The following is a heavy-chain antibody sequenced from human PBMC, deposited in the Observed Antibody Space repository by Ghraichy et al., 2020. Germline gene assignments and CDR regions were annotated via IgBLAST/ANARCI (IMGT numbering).Heavy chain of an antibody. V-gene: IGHV1-18*01. D-gene: IGHD2-15*01. CDR1: GYTFTSYG. Sequence: ASVKVSCKASGYTFTSYGISWVRQAPGQGLEWMGWISAYNGNTNYAQKLQGRVTMTTDTSTSTAYMELRSLRSDDTAVYYCARDPALYCSGGSCYSGYDAFDIWGQGTMVTVSS. J-gene: IGHJ3*02. CDR2: ISAYNGNT. CDR3: ARDPALYCSGGSCYSGYDAFDI.